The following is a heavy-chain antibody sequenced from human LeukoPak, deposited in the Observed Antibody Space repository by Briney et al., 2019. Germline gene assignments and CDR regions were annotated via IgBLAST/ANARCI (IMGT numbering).Heavy chain of an antibody. CDR2: ISYDGRNK. D-gene: IGHD4-17*01. J-gene: IGHJ4*02. V-gene: IGHV3-30*03. CDR1: GFTFNNYG. CDR3: ARDPDYATQVGYFDY. Sequence: SGGSLRLSCAASGFTFNNYGMHWVRQAPGKGLEWVAVISYDGRNKHYPDSVKGRFTISRDNSKNTLYLQMNSLRAEYTAVYYCARDPDYATQVGYFDYWGQGTLVTVSS.